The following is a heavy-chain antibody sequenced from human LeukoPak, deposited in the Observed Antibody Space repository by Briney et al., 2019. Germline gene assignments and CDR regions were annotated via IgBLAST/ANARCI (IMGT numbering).Heavy chain of an antibody. CDR1: GGSISSGSYY. D-gene: IGHD3-10*01. CDR2: IYTSGST. J-gene: IGHJ4*02. V-gene: IGHV4-61*02. CDR3: ARTSSHYYGSGSYLPLFDY. Sequence: SETLSLTCTVSGGSISSGSYYWSWIRQPAGKGLEWIGRIYTSGSTNYNPSLKSRVTISVDTSKNQFSLKLSSVTAADTAVYYCARTSSHYYGSGSYLPLFDYWGQGTLVTVSS.